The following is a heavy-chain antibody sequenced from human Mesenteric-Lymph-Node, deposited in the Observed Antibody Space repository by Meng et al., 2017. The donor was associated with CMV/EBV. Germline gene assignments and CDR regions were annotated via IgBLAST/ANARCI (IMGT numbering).Heavy chain of an antibody. CDR1: GDSISDNPYS. V-gene: IGHV4-39*07. D-gene: IGHD6-13*01. CDR2: VYYSGLT. CDR3: ATDIQYSSSWSFDY. Sequence: SETLSLTCTVSGDSISDNPYSWGWIRQPPGKGLEWIGNVYYSGLTSYNPSLKSRVTISVDTSKSQFSLKLSSVTAADTAVYYCATDIQYSSSWSFDYWGQGILVTVSS. J-gene: IGHJ4*02.